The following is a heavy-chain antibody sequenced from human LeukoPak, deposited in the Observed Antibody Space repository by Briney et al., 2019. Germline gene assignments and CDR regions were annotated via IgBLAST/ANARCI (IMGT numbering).Heavy chain of an antibody. CDR3: PREDGVGSDY. CDR2: IKEDGSEK. V-gene: IGHV3-7*05. CDR1: GFTFSIFW. J-gene: IGHJ4*02. D-gene: IGHD3-10*01. Sequence: PGRSLRLSCSASGFTFSIFWMSWVRQAPGKGLEWVANIKEDGSEKYYVDSVKGRFTISRDNTKRSLYLQMNSLRAEDTAVYYCPREDGVGSDYWGQGTLVTVSS.